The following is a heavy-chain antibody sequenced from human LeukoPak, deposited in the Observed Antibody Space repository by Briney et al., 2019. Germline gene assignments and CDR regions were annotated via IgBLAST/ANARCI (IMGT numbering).Heavy chain of an antibody. CDR2: INMYTRDP. Sequence: GASVKVSCKASGYTFTSYAINWLRQAPGQRPEWMGWINMYTRDPTYAQGFTGRFVFSLDTSVSTAYLQINSPKPEDTAVYYCARDNVIEEASLLDPWGQGTLVIVSS. CDR1: GYTFTSYA. CDR3: ARDNVIEEASLLDP. V-gene: IGHV7-4-1*02. D-gene: IGHD2-21*01. J-gene: IGHJ5*02.